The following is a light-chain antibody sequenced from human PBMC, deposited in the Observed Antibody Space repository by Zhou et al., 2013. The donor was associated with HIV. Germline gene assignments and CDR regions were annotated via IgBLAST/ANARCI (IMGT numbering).Light chain of an antibody. CDR3: QQYNNWPPFT. CDR1: QSVSSN. J-gene: IGKJ3*01. V-gene: IGKV3-15*01. CDR2: GAS. Sequence: DIVLTQSPGFLSLSPGESATLSCRASQSVSSNLAWYQQKPGQAPRLLIYGASTRATGIPARFSGSGSGTEFTLTISSLQSEDFAVYYCQQYNNWPPFTFGPGTKVDIK.